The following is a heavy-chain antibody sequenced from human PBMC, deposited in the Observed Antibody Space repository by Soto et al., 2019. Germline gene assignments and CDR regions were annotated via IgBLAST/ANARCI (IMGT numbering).Heavy chain of an antibody. J-gene: IGHJ5*02. CDR1: GGSISSYY. D-gene: IGHD6-19*01. CDR2: IYTSGST. CDR3: ARDTYSSGSVNWSDP. Sequence: PSETLSLTCTVSGGSISSYYWSWIRQPAGKGLEWIGRIYTSGSTNYNPSLKSRVTMSVDTSKNQFSLKLSSVTAADTAVYYCARDTYSSGSVNWSDPWGQGTLVTVSS. V-gene: IGHV4-4*07.